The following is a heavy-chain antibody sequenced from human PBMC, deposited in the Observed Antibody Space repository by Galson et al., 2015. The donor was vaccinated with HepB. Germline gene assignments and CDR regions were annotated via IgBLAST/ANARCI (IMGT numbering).Heavy chain of an antibody. Sequence: PALVKPTQTLTLTCTFSGFSLSTSGMCVSWIRQPPGKALEWLARIDWDDDKYYSTSLKTRLTISKDTSKNQVVLTMTNMDPVDTATYYCARIRWEAAVAGTGGYLIDYWGQGTLVTVSS. CDR2: IDWDDDK. D-gene: IGHD6-19*01. CDR1: GFSLSTSGMC. J-gene: IGHJ4*02. V-gene: IGHV2-70*11. CDR3: ARIRWEAAVAGTGGYLIDY.